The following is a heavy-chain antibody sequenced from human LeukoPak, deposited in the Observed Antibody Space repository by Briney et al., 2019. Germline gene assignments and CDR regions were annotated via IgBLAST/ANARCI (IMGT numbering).Heavy chain of an antibody. J-gene: IGHJ6*04. V-gene: IGHV4-31*03. CDR3: ARESTYSSSSGMDV. D-gene: IGHD6-6*01. CDR2: IYYSGST. CDR1: GGSISSGGYY. Sequence: SETLSLTCTVSGGSISSGGYYWSWIRQHPGKGLEWIGYIYYSGSTYYNPSLKSRVTISVDTSKNQFSLKLSSVTAADTAVYYCARESTYSSSSGMDVWGKGTTVTVSS.